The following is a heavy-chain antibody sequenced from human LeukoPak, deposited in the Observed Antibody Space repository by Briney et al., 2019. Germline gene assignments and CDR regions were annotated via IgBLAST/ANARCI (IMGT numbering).Heavy chain of an antibody. V-gene: IGHV4-4*09. CDR3: ARESRGLYYYYMDV. CDR2: SYTSGST. Sequence: KPSETLSRTCTVSGGSSSSYYWSWIRQPPGKGLEWIGYSYTSGSTNDNPSLKSRVTISVDTSKNPFSMKLSSVTAADTAVYYCARESRGLYYYYMDVWGKGTTVTVSS. D-gene: IGHD2-15*01. J-gene: IGHJ6*03. CDR1: GGSSSSYY.